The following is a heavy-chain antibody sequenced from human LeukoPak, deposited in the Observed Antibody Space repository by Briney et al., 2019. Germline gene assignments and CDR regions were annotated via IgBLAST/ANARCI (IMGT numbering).Heavy chain of an antibody. CDR2: INPNSGVT. CDR1: GYTFIGFY. Sequence: ASVKVSCKASGYTFIGFYIHWVRQAPGQGLEWMGWINPNSGVTNYAQKFQGRVTMTRDMSISTAYMELSRLRSDDTAVYYCARSPDILTGENFDYWGQGTLVTVSS. D-gene: IGHD3-9*01. J-gene: IGHJ4*02. CDR3: ARSPDILTGENFDY. V-gene: IGHV1-2*02.